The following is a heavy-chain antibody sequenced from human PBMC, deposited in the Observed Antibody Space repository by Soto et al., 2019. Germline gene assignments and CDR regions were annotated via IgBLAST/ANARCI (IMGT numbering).Heavy chain of an antibody. CDR3: ARVPTYFQYSIGYQPFHP. CDR1: GASIITDGYY. Sequence: QVQLQESGPGLVEPSQTLSLLCTVSGASIITDGYYWTWIRQHPGQALEWLGYIHYRGGAPYSPSSDLCLHSRIAISVDISKSLFSPKLPSVTAADTAVYYCARVPTYFQYSIGYQPFHPRGQEPLVTVSS. D-gene: IGHD3-22*01. V-gene: IGHV4-31*03. J-gene: IGHJ5*02. CDR2: IHYRGGAPYSP.